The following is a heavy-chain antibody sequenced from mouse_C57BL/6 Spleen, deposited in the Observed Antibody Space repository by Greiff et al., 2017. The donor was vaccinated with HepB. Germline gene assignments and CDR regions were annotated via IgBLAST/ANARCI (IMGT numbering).Heavy chain of an antibody. CDR3: AKMMSISAVVEGMDY. D-gene: IGHD1-1*01. CDR2: IWRGGST. J-gene: IGHJ4*01. V-gene: IGHV2-5*01. CDR1: GFSLTSYG. Sequence: QVQLQQSGPGLVQPSQSLSITCTVSGFSLTSYGVHWVRQSPGKGLEWLGVIWRGGSTDYNAAFMSRLSITKDNSKSQVFFKMNRLQADDTAIYYCAKMMSISAVVEGMDYWGQGTSVTVSS.